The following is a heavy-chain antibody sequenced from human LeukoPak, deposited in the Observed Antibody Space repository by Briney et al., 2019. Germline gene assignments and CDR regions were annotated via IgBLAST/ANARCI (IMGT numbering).Heavy chain of an antibody. J-gene: IGHJ6*03. Sequence: GASVKVSCKASGYTFTSYGISWVRQAPGQGLEWMGWISAYNGNTNYAQKLQGRVTMTTDTSTSTAYMELRSLRSDDTAVYYCARDKTGYSYGYYYYYMDVWGKGTTVTVSS. D-gene: IGHD5-18*01. V-gene: IGHV1-18*01. CDR1: GYTFTSYG. CDR2: ISAYNGNT. CDR3: ARDKTGYSYGYYYYYMDV.